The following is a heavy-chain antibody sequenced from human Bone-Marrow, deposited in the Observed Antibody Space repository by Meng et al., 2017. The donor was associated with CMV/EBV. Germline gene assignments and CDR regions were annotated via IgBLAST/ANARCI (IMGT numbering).Heavy chain of an antibody. Sequence: GESLKISCTASGYDFSTYWIGWVRQTPDKGLEWMGIIYPPDSKTKYSPSFQGHVTISVDKSISTAYLQWSSLKASDTAMYYCARQTSGWPNWFDPWGQGTVVTFSS. CDR2: IYPPDSKT. D-gene: IGHD6-19*01. V-gene: IGHV5-51*01. CDR1: GYDFSTYW. CDR3: ARQTSGWPNWFDP. J-gene: IGHJ5*02.